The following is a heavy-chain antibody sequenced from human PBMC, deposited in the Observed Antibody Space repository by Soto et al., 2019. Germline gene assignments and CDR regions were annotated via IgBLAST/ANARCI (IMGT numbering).Heavy chain of an antibody. J-gene: IGHJ4*02. CDR2: ISGSGGRT. D-gene: IGHD6-13*01. V-gene: IGHV3-23*01. Sequence: EVQLLESGGGLVQPGGSLRLSCAASGFTFSSYAMSWVRQAPGKGLEWVSAISGSGGRTYYADSVKGRFTISRDNSKNTLYLQMNSLRAEDTAVYYCAKDWVRGSSWYPEYFDYWGQGTLVTVSS. CDR3: AKDWVRGSSWYPEYFDY. CDR1: GFTFSSYA.